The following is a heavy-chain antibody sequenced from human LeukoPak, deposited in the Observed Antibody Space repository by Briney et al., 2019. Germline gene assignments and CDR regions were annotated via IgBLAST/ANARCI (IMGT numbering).Heavy chain of an antibody. D-gene: IGHD3-10*01. CDR2: IIPIFGTA. CDR3: ARARGAGVRGVPIFDY. Sequence: ASVKVSCKASGGTFSSYAISWVRQAPGQGLEWMGGIIPIFGTANYAQKFQGRVTITADESTSTAYMELSSLRSEDTAVYYCARARGAGVRGVPIFDYWGQGTLVTVSS. V-gene: IGHV1-69*13. J-gene: IGHJ4*02. CDR1: GGTFSSYA.